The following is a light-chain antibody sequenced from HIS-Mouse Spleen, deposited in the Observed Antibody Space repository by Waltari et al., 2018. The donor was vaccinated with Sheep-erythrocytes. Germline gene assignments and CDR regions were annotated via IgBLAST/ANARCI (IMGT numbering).Light chain of an antibody. CDR1: RSNIGAGYD. J-gene: IGLJ2*01. Sequence: QSVLTQPPSVSGAPGQRVTISCTGSRSNIGAGYDVHWYQQLPGPAPKLLIYGTSNRPSGVPDRFSGSKSGTSASLAITGLQAEDEADYYCQSYDSSLSGYVVFGGGTKLTVL. CDR3: QSYDSSLSGYVV. CDR2: GTS. V-gene: IGLV1-40*01.